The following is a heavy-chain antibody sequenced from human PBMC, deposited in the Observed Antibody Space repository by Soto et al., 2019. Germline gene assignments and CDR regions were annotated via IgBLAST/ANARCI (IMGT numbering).Heavy chain of an antibody. CDR2: INYSGST. CDR3: ARSGYCTNGVCYTPFDY. Sequence: SETLSLTCTVSGGSISDSSHYWAWIRQPPGKGLEWIATINYSGSTYYNPSLKSRVTISVDTSKNQFSLKLSSVTAADTAVYYCARSGYCTNGVCYTPFDYWGQGTLVTVSS. CDR1: GGSISDSSHY. J-gene: IGHJ4*02. D-gene: IGHD2-8*01. V-gene: IGHV4-39*07.